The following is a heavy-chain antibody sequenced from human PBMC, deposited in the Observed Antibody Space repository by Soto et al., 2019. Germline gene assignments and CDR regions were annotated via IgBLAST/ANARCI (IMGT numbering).Heavy chain of an antibody. D-gene: IGHD7-27*01. CDR3: ARLGFYYYYMDV. Sequence: QVQLQESGPGLVKPSETLSLTCTVSGSSISSYYWSWIRQPPGKGLEWIGYIYYSGSTNYNPSLKSRVTISVDTSKNQFSLKLSSVTAADTAVYYCARLGFYYYYMDVWGKGTTVTVSS. V-gene: IGHV4-59*01. CDR1: GSSISSYY. CDR2: IYYSGST. J-gene: IGHJ6*03.